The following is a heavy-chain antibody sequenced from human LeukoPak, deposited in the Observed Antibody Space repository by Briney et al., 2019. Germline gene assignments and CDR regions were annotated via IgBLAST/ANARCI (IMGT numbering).Heavy chain of an antibody. CDR3: ANAAGAGSHYNPIDY. V-gene: IGHV3-9*01. CDR1: RFTFKNYA. Sequence: PGRSLRLSCAASRFTFKNYAIHWVRQGPGKGLEWVSGISWNSDTIGYADSVKGRFTISRDNAKNSVSLQMDSLRAEDTALYFCANAAGAGSHYNPIDYWGQGTLVTVSS. CDR2: ISWNSDTI. D-gene: IGHD3-10*01. J-gene: IGHJ4*02.